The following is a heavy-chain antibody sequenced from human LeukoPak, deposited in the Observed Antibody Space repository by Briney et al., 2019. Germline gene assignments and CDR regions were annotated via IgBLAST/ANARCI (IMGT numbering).Heavy chain of an antibody. CDR2: IYYSGST. CDR1: GGSISSSY. D-gene: IGHD5-18*01. J-gene: IGHJ4*02. CDR3: ARGNVRRGYSYGKGSPLDY. Sequence: SETLSLTCTVPGGSISSSYWTWIRQPPGKGLEWIGYIYYSGSTNYNPSLKSRVTISVDTSKNQFSLKLSSVTAADTAVYYCARGNVRRGYSYGKGSPLDYWGQGTLVTVSS. V-gene: IGHV4-59*12.